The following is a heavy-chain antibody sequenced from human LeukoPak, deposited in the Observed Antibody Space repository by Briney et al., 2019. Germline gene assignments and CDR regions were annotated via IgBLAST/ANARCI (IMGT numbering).Heavy chain of an antibody. D-gene: IGHD5-12*01. J-gene: IGHJ6*02. Sequence: GRSLSLSCAASGFTFSNSIMHWVRQAPGLGLDWVAATSHDGSNEAYADSVKGRFTISRDNSKNTLYLHMNSLRAEDTAVYYCARDTRHVDIVATTPYYYYGMDVWGQGTTVTVSS. CDR1: GFTFSNSI. CDR2: TSHDGSNE. CDR3: ARDTRHVDIVATTPYYYYGMDV. V-gene: IGHV3-30*04.